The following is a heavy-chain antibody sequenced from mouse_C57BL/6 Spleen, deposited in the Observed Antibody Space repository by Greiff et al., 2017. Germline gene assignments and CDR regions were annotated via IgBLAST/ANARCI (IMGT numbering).Heavy chain of an antibody. CDR1: GFTFSDYY. Sequence: DVKLVESGGGLVQPGGSLKLSCAASGFTFSDYYMYWVRQTPEKRLEWVAYISNGGGSTYYPDTVKGRFTISRDNAKNTLYLQMSRLKSEDTAMYYCARHEAGAMDYWGQGTSVTVSS. V-gene: IGHV5-12*01. CDR2: ISNGGGST. J-gene: IGHJ4*01. CDR3: ARHEAGAMDY.